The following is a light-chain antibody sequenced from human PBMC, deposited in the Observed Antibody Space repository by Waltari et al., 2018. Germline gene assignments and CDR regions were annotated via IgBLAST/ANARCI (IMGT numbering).Light chain of an antibody. J-gene: IGKJ2*01. CDR1: QSVSSN. V-gene: IGKV3-15*01. CDR3: QQYNNWPPVT. CDR2: GAP. Sequence: EIVMTQSPATLSVSPGERATLSCRASQSVSSNLAWYQQKPGQAPRLLSYGAPTRATGIPARFSGSGSGTEFTLTISSLQSEDFAVYYCQQYNNWPPVTFGQGTKLEIK.